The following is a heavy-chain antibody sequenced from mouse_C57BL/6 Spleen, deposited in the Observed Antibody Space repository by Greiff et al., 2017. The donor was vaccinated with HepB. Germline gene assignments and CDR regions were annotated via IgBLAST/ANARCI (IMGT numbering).Heavy chain of an antibody. V-gene: IGHV1-64*01. CDR2: IHPNSGST. Sequence: QVQLQQPGAELVKPGASVKLSCKASGYTFTSYWMHWVKQRPGQGLEWIGMIHPNSGSTNYNEKFKSKATLTVDKSSSTAYMQLSSLTSEDSAVYDCANGKVYGNSWYFDVWGTGTTVTVSS. J-gene: IGHJ1*03. CDR1: GYTFTSYW. CDR3: ANGKVYGNSWYFDV. D-gene: IGHD2-1*01.